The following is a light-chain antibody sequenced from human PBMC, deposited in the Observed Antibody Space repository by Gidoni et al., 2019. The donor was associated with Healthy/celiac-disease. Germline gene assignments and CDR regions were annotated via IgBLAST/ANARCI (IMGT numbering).Light chain of an antibody. V-gene: IGKV3-20*01. CDR1: QSVSSSY. CDR2: GAS. J-gene: IGKJ5*01. CDR3: QQYGSSIT. Sequence: LTQSPVPLSLSPGERATLSCRASQSVSSSYLAWYQQKPGQAPRLLIYGASSRATGIPDRFSGSGSGTDFTLTISRLEPEDFAVYYCQQYGSSITFGQGTRLEIK.